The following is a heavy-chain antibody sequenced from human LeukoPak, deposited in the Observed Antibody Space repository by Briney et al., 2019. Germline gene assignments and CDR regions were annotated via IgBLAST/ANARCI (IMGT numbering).Heavy chain of an antibody. CDR3: ARDLVDWMNTVTNYFDN. D-gene: IGHD4-17*01. CDR1: GYTFTDYY. Sequence: ASVKVSCKASGYTFTDYYIHWVRQAPGQGLEWMGWINPNSGGTNYAHKFQGRVTMTRDTTISTAYMWLSSLRTDDTAVYYCARDLVDWMNTVTNYFDNWGQGTLITVSS. V-gene: IGHV1-2*02. CDR2: INPNSGGT. J-gene: IGHJ4*01.